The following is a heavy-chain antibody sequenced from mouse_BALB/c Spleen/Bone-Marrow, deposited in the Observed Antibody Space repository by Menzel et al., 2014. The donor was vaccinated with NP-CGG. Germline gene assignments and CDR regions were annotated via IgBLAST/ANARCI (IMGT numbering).Heavy chain of an antibody. CDR1: GFSLTGYG. CDR3: ARDSFLITRALDY. J-gene: IGHJ4*01. Sequence: VQLQQSGPGLVAPSQSLSITCTVSGFSLTGYGVSWVRQPPGKGLEWLGMIWGDGSTDYNSALKSRLSINKDNSKSQVFLKMNSLQTDDTARYYCARDSFLITRALDYWGQGTSATVSS. D-gene: IGHD2-4*01. CDR2: IWGDGST. V-gene: IGHV2-6-7*01.